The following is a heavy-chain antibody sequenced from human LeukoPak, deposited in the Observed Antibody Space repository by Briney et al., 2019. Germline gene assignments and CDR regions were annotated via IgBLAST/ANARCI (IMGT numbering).Heavy chain of an antibody. D-gene: IGHD3-10*01. CDR1: GFTFSSYA. CDR2: ISYDGSNK. CDR3: AKDLGLLWFGELSSYFDY. J-gene: IGHJ4*02. V-gene: IGHV3-30*18. Sequence: GGSLRLSCAASGFTFSSYAMSWVRQAPGKGLEWVAVISYDGSNKYYADSVKGRFTISRDNSKNTLYLQMNSLRAEDTAVYYCAKDLGLLWFGELSSYFDYWGQGTLVTVSS.